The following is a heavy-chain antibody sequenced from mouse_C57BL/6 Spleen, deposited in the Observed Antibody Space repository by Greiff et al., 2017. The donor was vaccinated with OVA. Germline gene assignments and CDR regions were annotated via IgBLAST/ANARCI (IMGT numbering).Heavy chain of an antibody. CDR1: GYSFTGYY. V-gene: IGHV1-42*01. Sequence: EVQLVESGPELVKPGASVKISCKASGYSFTGYYMNWVKQSPEKSLEWIGEINPSTGGTTYNQKFKAKATLTVDKSSSTAYMQLKSLTSEDSAVYYCASYDSYAMDYWGQGTSVTVSS. CDR2: INPSTGGT. J-gene: IGHJ4*01. CDR3: ASYDSYAMDY. D-gene: IGHD2-12*01.